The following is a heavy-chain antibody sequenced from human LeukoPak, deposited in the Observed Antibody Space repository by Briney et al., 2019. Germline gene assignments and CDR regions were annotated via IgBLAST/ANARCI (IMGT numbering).Heavy chain of an antibody. CDR1: GFTFTSYG. J-gene: IGHJ4*02. Sequence: AGSLRLSCAASGFTFTSYGMHWVRQAPGKGLEWVGVISYDGSNKYYADSVKGRFTISRDNSTNTLYLQMNSLRAEDTAVYYCAKDRARLEMATTLDYWGQGTLVTVSS. CDR3: AKDRARLEMATTLDY. V-gene: IGHV3-30*18. D-gene: IGHD5-24*01. CDR2: ISYDGSNK.